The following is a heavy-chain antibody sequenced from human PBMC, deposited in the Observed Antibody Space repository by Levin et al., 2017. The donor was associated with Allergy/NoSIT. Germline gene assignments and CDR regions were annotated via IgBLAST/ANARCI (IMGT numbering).Heavy chain of an antibody. D-gene: IGHD6-13*01. V-gene: IGHV5-10-1*01. CDR3: ARHYASSWSRWFDP. J-gene: IGHJ5*02. Sequence: GGSLRLSCKGSGYSFPTYWISWVRQMPGKGLEWMGKIDPIDSYTNYSPSFQGHVTISVDKSISTAYLQWSSLKASDTAMYYCARHYASSWSRWFDPWGQGTLVTVSS. CDR2: IDPIDSYT. CDR1: GYSFPTYW.